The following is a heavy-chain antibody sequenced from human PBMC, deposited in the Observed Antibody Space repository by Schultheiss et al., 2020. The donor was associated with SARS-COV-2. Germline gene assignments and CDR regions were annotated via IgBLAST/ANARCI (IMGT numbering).Heavy chain of an antibody. D-gene: IGHD4-17*01. CDR3: AKGRATVTPDYFDY. J-gene: IGHJ4*02. Sequence: GESLKISCAASGFTFSNAWMSWVRQAPGKGLEWVSYISSSGSTIYYADSVKGRFTISRDNAKNSLYLQMNSLRAEDTAVYYCAKGRATVTPDYFDYWGQGTLVTVSS. CDR1: GFTFSNAW. CDR2: ISSSGSTI. V-gene: IGHV3-11*01.